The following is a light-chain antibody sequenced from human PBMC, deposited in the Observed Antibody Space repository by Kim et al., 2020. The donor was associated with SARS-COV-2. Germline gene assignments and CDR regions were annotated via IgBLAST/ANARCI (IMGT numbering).Light chain of an antibody. CDR1: QNISRND. Sequence: EIVLTQSPGTLSLSPGERATLSCRASQNISRNDLAWYQQKPGQAPRLLIYDSSSRATGIPDRFSGSGSGTDFTLTISRLQPEDFAVYYCQEYISSLFGPGTKVDIK. CDR2: DSS. V-gene: IGKV3-20*01. CDR3: QEYISSL. J-gene: IGKJ3*01.